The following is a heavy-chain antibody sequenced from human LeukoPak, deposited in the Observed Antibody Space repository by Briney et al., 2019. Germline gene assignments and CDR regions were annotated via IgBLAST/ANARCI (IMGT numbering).Heavy chain of an antibody. CDR3: AKGRCSGVGCDSFHS. D-gene: IGHD2-15*01. Sequence: GGSLRLSCVASGLRFRSYAMNWVRQAPGKGLECTSTTSDDSSFTYYADSVKGRSAISRDDSKNTLYLQMNNLKVEDTAVYYCAKGRCSGVGCDSFHSWGQGALVTVSS. J-gene: IGHJ4*02. V-gene: IGHV3-23*01. CDR1: GLRFRSYA. CDR2: TSDDSSFT.